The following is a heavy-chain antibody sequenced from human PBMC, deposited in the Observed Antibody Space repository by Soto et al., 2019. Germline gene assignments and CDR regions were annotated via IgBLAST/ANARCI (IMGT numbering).Heavy chain of an antibody. V-gene: IGHV4-39*01. CDR2: IYYSGST. CDR3: ARQLGFLEWLLYRKVEYYFDY. Sequence: SETLSLTCTVSGGSISSSSYYWGWIRQPPGKGLEWIGSIYYSGSTYYNPSLKSRVTISVDTSKNQFSLKLSSVTAADTAVYYCARQLGFLEWLLYRKVEYYFDYWGQGTLVTVSS. D-gene: IGHD3-3*01. J-gene: IGHJ4*02. CDR1: GGSISSSSYY.